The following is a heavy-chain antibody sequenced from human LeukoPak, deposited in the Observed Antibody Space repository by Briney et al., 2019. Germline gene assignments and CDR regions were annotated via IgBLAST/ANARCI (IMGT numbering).Heavy chain of an antibody. Sequence: SETLSLTCTVSGGSVSSGSYYWSWIRQPPGKGLEWIGYIYYSGSTNYNPSLKSRVTISVDTSKNQFSLKLSSVTAADTAVYYCARSSARSPSTTRSNWFDPWGQGTLVTVSS. CDR2: IYYSGST. D-gene: IGHD1-26*01. V-gene: IGHV4-61*01. CDR1: GGSVSSGSYY. J-gene: IGHJ5*02. CDR3: ARSSARSPSTTRSNWFDP.